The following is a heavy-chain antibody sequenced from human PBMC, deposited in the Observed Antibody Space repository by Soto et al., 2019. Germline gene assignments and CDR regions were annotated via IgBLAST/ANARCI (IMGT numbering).Heavy chain of an antibody. CDR3: ATSYGSGSYSLYYHYRMDV. V-gene: IGHV1-24*01. J-gene: IGHJ6*02. CDR1: GYTLTESS. CDR2: FDPEDGET. Sequence: QVQLVQSGAEAKKPGASVKVSCKVSGYTLTESSMHWVRQAPGKGLEWRGGFDPEDGETLYEQKFQGRVTMTEDTSTDTAYMELSSLRSEDTAVYYCATSYGSGSYSLYYHYRMDVWGQGTTVTVSS. D-gene: IGHD3-10*01.